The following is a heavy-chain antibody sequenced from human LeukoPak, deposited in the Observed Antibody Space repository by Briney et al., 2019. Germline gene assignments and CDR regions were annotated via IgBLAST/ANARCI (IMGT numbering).Heavy chain of an antibody. V-gene: IGHV1-2*02. CDR1: GYTFSGSY. Sequence: GASVKVSCKASGYTFSGSYIHWVRQAPGQGLEWMGWINPNSGGTNYAQKFQGRVTMTRDTSISTAYMELSRLRSDDTAVYYCARTGGYSGSYGLHYYYMDVWGKGTTVTVSS. D-gene: IGHD1-26*01. CDR2: INPNSGGT. CDR3: ARTGGYSGSYGLHYYYMDV. J-gene: IGHJ6*03.